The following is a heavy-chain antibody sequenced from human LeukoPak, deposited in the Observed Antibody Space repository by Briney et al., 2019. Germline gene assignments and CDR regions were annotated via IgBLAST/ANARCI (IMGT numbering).Heavy chain of an antibody. CDR1: GYTFTGYY. V-gene: IGHV1-2*02. CDR3: ARALATARLVDY. D-gene: IGHD5-24*01. CDR2: INPNSGGT. J-gene: IGHJ4*02. Sequence: GASAKVSCKASGYTFTGYYMHWVRQAPGQGLEWMGWINPNSGGTNYAQKFQGRVTMTRDTSISTAYMELSRLRSDDTAVYYCARALATARLVDYWGQGTLVTVSS.